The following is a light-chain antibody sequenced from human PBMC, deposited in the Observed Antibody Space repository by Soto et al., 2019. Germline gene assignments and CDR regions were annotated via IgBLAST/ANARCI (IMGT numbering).Light chain of an antibody. J-gene: IGKJ3*01. Sequence: DIQMTQSPSTLSSSVGDRVTITCRASQSISSWFAWYQQKPGKAPKLLIYDASSLESGVPSRFSGSGSGTEFTLTISSLQPDDFATYYCQQYNSFIFTFGPGTKVDIK. V-gene: IGKV1-5*01. CDR3: QQYNSFIFT. CDR1: QSISSW. CDR2: DAS.